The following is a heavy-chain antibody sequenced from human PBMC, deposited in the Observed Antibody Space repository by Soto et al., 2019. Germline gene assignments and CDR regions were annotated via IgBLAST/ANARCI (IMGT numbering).Heavy chain of an antibody. Sequence: SETLSLTFSVCGGSISSSSYYWGWIRQPPGKGLEWIGSIYYSGSTYYNPSLKSRVTISVDTSKNQFSLKLSSVTAADTAVYYCARQELEGYYYGMDVWGQVKTVT. V-gene: IGHV4-39*01. CDR2: IYYSGST. D-gene: IGHD1-1*01. CDR1: GGSISSSSYY. CDR3: ARQELEGYYYGMDV. J-gene: IGHJ6*02.